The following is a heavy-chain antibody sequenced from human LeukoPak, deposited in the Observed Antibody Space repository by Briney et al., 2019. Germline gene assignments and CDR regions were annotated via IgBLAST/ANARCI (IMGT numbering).Heavy chain of an antibody. CDR3: ARDHSIASSYYGVDV. CDR2: SYYSGST. J-gene: IGHJ6*02. D-gene: IGHD2/OR15-2a*01. V-gene: IGHV4-39*07. Sequence: SETLSLTCSVSGGSISSSSYYWGWIRQPPGKGLEWIGSSYYSGSTYYNPYLKSRVTISVDTSKNQFSLTLSSVTAADTAVSYCARDHSIASSYYGVDVWGQGTTVTVSS. CDR1: GGSISSSSYY.